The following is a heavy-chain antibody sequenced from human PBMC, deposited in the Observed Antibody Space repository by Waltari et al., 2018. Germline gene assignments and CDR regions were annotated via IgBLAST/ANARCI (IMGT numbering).Heavy chain of an antibody. V-gene: IGHV3-30-3*01. J-gene: IGHJ6*03. CDR3: ARGRTPGYYYYMDV. CDR1: GFTFSSYA. Sequence: QVQLVESGGGVVQPGRSLRLSCAASGFTFSSYAMHWVRQAPGKGLEWVAVISYDGSNNYYADSVKGRFTISRDNSKNTLYLQMNSLRAEDTAVYYCARGRTPGYYYYMDVWGKGTTVTISS. CDR2: ISYDGSNN.